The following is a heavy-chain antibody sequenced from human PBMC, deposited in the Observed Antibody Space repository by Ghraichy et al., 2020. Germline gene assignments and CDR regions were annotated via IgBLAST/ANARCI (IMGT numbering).Heavy chain of an antibody. CDR3: ARGAEGVFDY. CDR1: GDSVSSNRAG. J-gene: IGHJ4*02. Sequence: SQTLSLTCAISGDSVSSNRAGWNWIRRSPSRGLEWLGRTYYRSRWYNDYAVSVKSRITINPDTSKNQFSLQLNSVTPEDTAVYYCARGAEGVFDYWGQVTLVAVSS. D-gene: IGHD3-16*01. CDR2: TYYRSRWYN. V-gene: IGHV6-1*01.